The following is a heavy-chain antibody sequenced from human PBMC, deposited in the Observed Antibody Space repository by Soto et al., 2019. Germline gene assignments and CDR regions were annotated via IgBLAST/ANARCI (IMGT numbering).Heavy chain of an antibody. CDR3: AMSDYYYGSGSYYHFDY. D-gene: IGHD3-10*01. V-gene: IGHV4-4*07. CDR1: GGSISSYY. Sequence: PSETLSLTCTVSGGSISSYYWSWIRQPAGKGLEWIGRIYTSGSTNYNPSLKSRVTMSVDTSKNQFSLKLSSVTAADTAVYYCAMSDYYYGSGSYYHFDYWRQGTLVTVSS. CDR2: IYTSGST. J-gene: IGHJ4*02.